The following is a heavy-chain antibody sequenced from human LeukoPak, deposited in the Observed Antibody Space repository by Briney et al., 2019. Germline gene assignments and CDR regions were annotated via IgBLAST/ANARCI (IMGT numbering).Heavy chain of an antibody. CDR2: IIPILGIA. CDR3: ARLGYSDSSAYD. Sequence: SVKVSCKASGGTFSSYAISWVRQAPGQGLEWMGRIIPILGIANYAQKFQGRVTITADKSTSTAYMELSSLRSEDTAVYYCARLGYSDSSAYDWGQGTLVTVSS. V-gene: IGHV1-69*04. D-gene: IGHD3-22*01. J-gene: IGHJ4*02. CDR1: GGTFSSYA.